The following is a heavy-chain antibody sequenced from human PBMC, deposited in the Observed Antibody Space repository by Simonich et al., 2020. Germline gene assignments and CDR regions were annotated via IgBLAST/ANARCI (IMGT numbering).Heavy chain of an antibody. V-gene: IGHV1-2*02. CDR3: ARDRAARYYYYYYMDV. CDR2: INPNSRGT. D-gene: IGHD6-6*01. J-gene: IGHJ6*03. Sequence: QVQLVQSGAEVKKPGASVKVSCKASGYTFTGYYMHWVRQAPGQGLEVMGWINPNSRGTNYAQKFQGRVTMTRDTSISTAYMELSRLRSDDTAVYYCARDRAARYYYYYYMDVWGKGTTVTVSS. CDR1: GYTFTGYY.